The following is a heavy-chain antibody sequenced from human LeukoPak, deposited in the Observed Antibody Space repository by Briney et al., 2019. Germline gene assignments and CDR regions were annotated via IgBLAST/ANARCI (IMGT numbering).Heavy chain of an antibody. J-gene: IGHJ4*02. V-gene: IGHV3-66*02. D-gene: IGHD3-22*01. Sequence: GGSLRLSCAASGFTFSSYAMSWVRQAPGKGLEWVSVIYSGGSTYYADSVKGRFTISRDNSKNTLYLQMNSLRAEDTAVYYCARHYYYDSSGSTPRYYFDYWGQGTLVTVSS. CDR3: ARHYYYDSSGSTPRYYFDY. CDR2: IYSGGST. CDR1: GFTFSSYA.